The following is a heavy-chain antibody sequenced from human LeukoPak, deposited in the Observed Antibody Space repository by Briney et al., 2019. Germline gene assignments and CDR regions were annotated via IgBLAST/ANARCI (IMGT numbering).Heavy chain of an antibody. Sequence: GESLKISCQGSGYTFTNYWIGWVRQMPGQGLEWMGIVSPGDSDATYSPSFQSQVTISADKSIYTASLQWSSLKASDTAMYSCARRGCSATSCSPYYFDYWGQGTLVTVSS. J-gene: IGHJ4*02. CDR1: GYTFTNYW. CDR2: VSPGDSDA. CDR3: ARRGCSATSCSPYYFDY. D-gene: IGHD2-2*01. V-gene: IGHV5-51*01.